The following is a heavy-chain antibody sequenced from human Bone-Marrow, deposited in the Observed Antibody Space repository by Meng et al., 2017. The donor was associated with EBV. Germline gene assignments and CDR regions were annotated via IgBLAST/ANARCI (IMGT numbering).Heavy chain of an antibody. CDR3: VHKKESTAFYFDY. V-gene: IGHV2-5*02. Sequence: QIPLKGSGPPLVNTTQALTLTGNFSGFSLSASGVSVGWIRQPPGKALEWLANIYWDDDQRYSPSLKSRLSITKDTSKNQVVLTMTNMDPVDTATYFCVHKKESTAFYFDYWGHGTLVTVSS. J-gene: IGHJ4*01. CDR2: IYWDDDQ. CDR1: GFSLSASGVS.